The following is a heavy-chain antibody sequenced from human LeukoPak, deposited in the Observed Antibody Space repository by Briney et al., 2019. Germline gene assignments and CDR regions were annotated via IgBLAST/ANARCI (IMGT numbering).Heavy chain of an antibody. CDR3: ARGGAGYAFDY. J-gene: IGHJ4*02. CDR2: IWPGGTIQ. Sequence: GTSLRLSCAASGFDFSNYGMHWVRQALGKGLEWVAMIWPGGTIQYYRDSVKGRFTISRDSSENTLYLQMHSLRAEDTAVYYCARGGAGYAFDYWGQGTLVTVSS. V-gene: IGHV3-33*01. CDR1: GFDFSNYG. D-gene: IGHD5-12*01.